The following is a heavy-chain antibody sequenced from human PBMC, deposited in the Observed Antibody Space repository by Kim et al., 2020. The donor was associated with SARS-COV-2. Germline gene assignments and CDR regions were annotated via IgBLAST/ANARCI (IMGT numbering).Heavy chain of an antibody. D-gene: IGHD2-2*01. J-gene: IGHJ6*02. CDR1: GFTFSSYA. Sequence: GGSLRLSCAASGFTFSSYAMHWVRQAPGKGLEWVAVISYDGSNKYYADSVKGRFTISRDNSKNTLYLQMNSLRAEDTAVYYCARGRAAARTDGMDVWGQG. V-gene: IGHV3-30*04. CDR3: ARGRAAARTDGMDV. CDR2: ISYDGSNK.